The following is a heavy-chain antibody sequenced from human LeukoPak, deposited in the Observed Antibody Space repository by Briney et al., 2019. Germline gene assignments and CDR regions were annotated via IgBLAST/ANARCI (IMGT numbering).Heavy chain of an antibody. V-gene: IGHV4-34*01. D-gene: IGHD6-6*01. CDR1: GGSFSGYY. CDR2: INHSGST. CDR3: SGEQLVRGFDP. J-gene: IGHJ5*02. Sequence: SETLSLTCAVYGGSFSGYYWSWIRQPPGKGLEWIGEINHSGSTNYNPSLKSRVTISVDTSKNQFSLKLSSVTAADTAVYYCSGEQLVRGFDPWGQGTLVTVSS.